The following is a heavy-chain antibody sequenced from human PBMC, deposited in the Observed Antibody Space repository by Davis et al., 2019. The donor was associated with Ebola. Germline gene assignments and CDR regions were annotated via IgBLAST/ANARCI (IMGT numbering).Heavy chain of an antibody. CDR3: ARDKLRVQYRMGYYMDV. V-gene: IGHV3-23*01. CDR2: MSGSGGST. CDR1: GFSFSDYS. Sequence: GESLKISCAASGFSFSDYSMSWVRQAPGKGLEWVSAMSGSGGSTYYADSVKGRFTISRDNSKNTLYLQMNSLRAEDTAVYYCARDKLRVQYRMGYYMDVWGKGTTVTVSS. D-gene: IGHD2-2*01. J-gene: IGHJ6*03.